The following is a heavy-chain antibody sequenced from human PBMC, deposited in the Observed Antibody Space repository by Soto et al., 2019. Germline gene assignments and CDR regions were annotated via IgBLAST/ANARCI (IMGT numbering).Heavy chain of an antibody. CDR3: ARDSACQRPCTTYSFYYGIDV. CDR2: ISAYNGNT. D-gene: IGHD2-8*01. Sequence: ASVKVSCKASGYTFTSYVIRWVRQAPGQGLEWMGWISAYNGNTNYAQKLQGRVTMTTDTSTSTAYMELRSLRSDDTAVYYCARDSACQRPCTTYSFYYGIDVWGQGTTVTVSA. CDR1: GYTFTSYV. V-gene: IGHV1-18*04. J-gene: IGHJ6*01.